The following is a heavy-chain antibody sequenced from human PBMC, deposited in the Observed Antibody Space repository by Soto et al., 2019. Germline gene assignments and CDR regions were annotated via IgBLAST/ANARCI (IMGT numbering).Heavy chain of an antibody. D-gene: IGHD6-13*01. Sequence: EVQLLESGGGLVQPGGSLRLSCAASGFTFSSYAMSWVRQAPGKGLEWVSAISGSGGSTYYADSVKGRFTISRDNSKNTLYLQMNSLRAEDTAVYYGAKGPTNPSNIAAAGTYYYYYGMDVWGQGTTVTVSS. CDR2: ISGSGGST. CDR3: AKGPTNPSNIAAAGTYYYYYGMDV. V-gene: IGHV3-23*01. J-gene: IGHJ6*02. CDR1: GFTFSSYA.